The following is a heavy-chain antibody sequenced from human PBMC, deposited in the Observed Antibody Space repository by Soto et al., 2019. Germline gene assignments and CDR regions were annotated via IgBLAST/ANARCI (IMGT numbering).Heavy chain of an antibody. D-gene: IGHD3-16*01. CDR1: GFSVSIY. J-gene: IGHJ4*02. CDR2: LSDRGTS. CDR3: AGDYASGAYDF. Sequence: GGSLRLSCAASGFSVSIYMSWVRQAPGKGLEWVSTLSDRGTSHYADSVTGRFSVSRDNSKNTLYLQMNGLRVDDTAIYYCAGDYASGAYDFRGQGTQVPVSS. V-gene: IGHV3-53*01.